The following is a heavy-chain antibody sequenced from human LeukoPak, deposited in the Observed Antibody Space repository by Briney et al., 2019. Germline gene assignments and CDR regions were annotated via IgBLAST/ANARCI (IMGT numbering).Heavy chain of an antibody. J-gene: IGHJ6*02. CDR1: GYTFTSYG. CDR2: ISAYNGNT. V-gene: IGHV1-18*01. CDR3: AREDVLRYFDWVGGVYYYGMDV. Sequence: ASVKVSCKAPGYTFTSYGISWVRQAPGQGLEWMGWISAYNGNTNYAQKLQGRVTMTTDTSTSTAYMELRSLRSDDTAVYYCAREDVLRYFDWVGGVYYYGMDVWGQGTTVTVSS. D-gene: IGHD3-9*01.